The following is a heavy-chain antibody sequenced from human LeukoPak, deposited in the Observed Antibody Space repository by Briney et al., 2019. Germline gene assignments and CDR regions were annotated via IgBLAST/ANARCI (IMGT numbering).Heavy chain of an antibody. CDR1: GFTFDDYA. J-gene: IGHJ4*02. D-gene: IGHD1-14*01. CDR3: ATETNGRHYDY. Sequence: GGSLRLSCAASGFTFDDYAMHWVRQAPGKGLEWVSLISGDGGSTYYADSVKGRFTISRDNSKNSLYLQMNSLRAEDTAVYYWATETNGRHYDYWGQGTLLTVSS. CDR2: ISGDGGST. V-gene: IGHV3-43*02.